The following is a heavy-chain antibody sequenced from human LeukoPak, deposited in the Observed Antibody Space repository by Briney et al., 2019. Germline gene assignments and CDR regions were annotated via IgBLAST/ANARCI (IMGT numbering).Heavy chain of an antibody. Sequence: GSLRLSCAASGFTFSSYGMHWVRQAPGKGLEWVAVISYDGSNKYYADSVKGRFTISRDNSKNTLYLQLNSLRAEDTAVYYCAKRAKYCSSTSCYTDYWGQGALVTVSS. D-gene: IGHD2-2*02. CDR3: AKRAKYCSSTSCYTDY. CDR1: GFTFSSYG. V-gene: IGHV3-30*18. J-gene: IGHJ4*02. CDR2: ISYDGSNK.